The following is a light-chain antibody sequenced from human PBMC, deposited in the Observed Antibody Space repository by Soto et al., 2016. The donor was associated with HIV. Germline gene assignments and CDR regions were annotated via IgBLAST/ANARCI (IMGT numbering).Light chain of an antibody. J-gene: IGKJ1*01. CDR3: QQSSRTPRT. CDR1: QSISTY. V-gene: IGKV1-39*01. CDR2: AAS. Sequence: DIQMTQSPSSLSLSIGDRVSITCRASQSISTYLNWYQQKPGRAPKLLIYAASSLQSGVPPRFSGRGSGTDFTLTISSLQHEDLATYYCQQSSRTPRTFGQGTEVEIK.